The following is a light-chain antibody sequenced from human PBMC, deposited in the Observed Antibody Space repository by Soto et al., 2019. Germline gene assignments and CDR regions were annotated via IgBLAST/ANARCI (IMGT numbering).Light chain of an antibody. CDR3: AAWDDSLSGYV. Sequence: QSVLTQPPSASGTPGQRVTISCSGSSSNIGSNYVYWYQQLPGTAPKLLIYSNNQRPSGVPDRFSGSKSGTSASLAISGLRSEDVADYYCAAWDDSLSGYVFGTGPNVTVL. CDR2: SNN. V-gene: IGLV1-47*02. CDR1: SSNIGSNY. J-gene: IGLJ1*01.